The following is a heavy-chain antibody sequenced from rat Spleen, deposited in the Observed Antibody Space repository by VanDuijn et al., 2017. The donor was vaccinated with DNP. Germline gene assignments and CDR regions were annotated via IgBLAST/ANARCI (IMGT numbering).Heavy chain of an antibody. CDR3: ARLRLEWEVRAMDA. J-gene: IGHJ4*01. Sequence: EVQLQESGPGLVKPSQSLSLTCSVTGYSITSNYWGWIRKFPGSKMEWIGHISYSGRTSYNPSLKSRISITRDTSKNQFFLQLSSVTTEDTATYYCARLRLEWEVRAMDAWGQGTSVTVSS. D-gene: IGHD1-1*01. CDR2: ISYSGRT. V-gene: IGHV3-1*01. CDR1: GYSITSNY.